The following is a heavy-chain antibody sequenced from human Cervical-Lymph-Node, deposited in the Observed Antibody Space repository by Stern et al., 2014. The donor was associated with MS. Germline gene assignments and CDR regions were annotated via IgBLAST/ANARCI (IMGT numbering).Heavy chain of an antibody. J-gene: IGHJ1*01. D-gene: IGHD3-22*01. CDR1: GFTFSSYS. Sequence: EVQLVESGGGLVKPGGSLRLSCAASGFTFSSYSMNWVRQAPGKGLEWVSSISGSSSYIYYADSVKGRFTISRDNAKNSLYLQMNSLRAEDTAVYYCARGDDYYDSSGYYYPEYFQHWGQGTLVTVSS. V-gene: IGHV3-21*01. CDR3: ARGDDYYDSSGYYYPEYFQH. CDR2: ISGSSSYI.